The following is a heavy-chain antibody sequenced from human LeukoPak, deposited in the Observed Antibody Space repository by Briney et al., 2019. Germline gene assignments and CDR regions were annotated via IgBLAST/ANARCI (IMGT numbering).Heavy chain of an antibody. CDR1: GGSISSYY. Sequence: SETLSLXCTVSGGSISSYYWSWIRQPAGKGLEWIGRIYTSRSTNYNPSLKSRVTMSVDTSKNQFSLKLSSVTAADTAVYYCARHRGYSSGWYYFDYWGQGTLVTVSS. J-gene: IGHJ4*02. D-gene: IGHD6-19*01. CDR3: ARHRGYSSGWYYFDY. CDR2: IYTSRST. V-gene: IGHV4-4*07.